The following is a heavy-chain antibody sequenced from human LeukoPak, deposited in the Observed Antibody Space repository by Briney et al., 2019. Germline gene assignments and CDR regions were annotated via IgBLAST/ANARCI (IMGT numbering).Heavy chain of an antibody. CDR3: VKDLSGWYSFDY. Sequence: GGSLRLSCSASGSAFGVFVIHWVRQAPGKGLEYVSSISENGDRTNHADSVKGRFTISRDNSKNTLYLQMTSLRVEDTAVYYCVKDLSGWYSFDYWGQGTLVTVSS. J-gene: IGHJ4*02. CDR1: GSAFGVFV. D-gene: IGHD6-19*01. CDR2: ISENGDRT. V-gene: IGHV3-64D*08.